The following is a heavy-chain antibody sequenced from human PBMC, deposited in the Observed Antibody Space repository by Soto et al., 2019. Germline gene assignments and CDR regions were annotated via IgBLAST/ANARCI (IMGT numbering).Heavy chain of an antibody. Sequence: GGSLRLSCAASGFTFSSYAMSWVRQAPGKGLEWVSAISGSGGSTYYADSVKGRFTISRDNSKNTLYLQMNSLRAEDTAVYYCARNPNYYDSSGDDYWGQGTLVTVSS. V-gene: IGHV3-23*01. D-gene: IGHD3-22*01. CDR1: GFTFSSYA. CDR3: ARNPNYYDSSGDDY. CDR2: ISGSGGST. J-gene: IGHJ4*02.